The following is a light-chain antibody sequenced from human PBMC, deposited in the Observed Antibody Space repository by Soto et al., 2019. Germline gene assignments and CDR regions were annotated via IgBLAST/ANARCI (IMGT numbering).Light chain of an antibody. CDR2: KAS. Sequence: DVQMTQSPSTLSASVGDRVTITCRASQSISSWLAWYQQKPGKAPKLLIYKASSLESGVPSRFSGSGSGTESTLTISILQPDDFATYYCQQYNSYSRAFGQGTKVEIK. CDR3: QQYNSYSRA. J-gene: IGKJ1*01. V-gene: IGKV1-5*03. CDR1: QSISSW.